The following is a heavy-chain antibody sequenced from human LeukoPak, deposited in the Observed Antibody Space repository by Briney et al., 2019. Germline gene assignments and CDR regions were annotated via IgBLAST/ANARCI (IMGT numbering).Heavy chain of an antibody. V-gene: IGHV3-23*01. CDR1: GFTVSSNS. J-gene: IGHJ4*02. CDR3: AKDRFFDY. Sequence: GGSLRLSCAASGFTVSSNSMSWVRQAPGKGLEWVSAISGSGGSTYYADSVKGRFTISRDNSKNTLYPQMNSLRAEDTAVYYCAKDRFFDYWGQGTLVTVSS. CDR2: ISGSGGST.